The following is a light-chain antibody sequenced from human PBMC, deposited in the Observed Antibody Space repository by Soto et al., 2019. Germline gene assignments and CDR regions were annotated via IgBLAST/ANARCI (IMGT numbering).Light chain of an antibody. CDR3: AAWDDSLSGPV. V-gene: IGLV1-47*01. CDR1: SSNIGSDY. J-gene: IGLJ3*02. CDR2: KNN. Sequence: QAVVTQPPSASGTPGQRVTISCSGSSSNIGSDYVYWYQQLPGTAPKLLISKNNQRPSGVPDRFSGSKSGTSASLAISGLRSEDEADYYCAAWDDSLSGPVFGGGTKLTVL.